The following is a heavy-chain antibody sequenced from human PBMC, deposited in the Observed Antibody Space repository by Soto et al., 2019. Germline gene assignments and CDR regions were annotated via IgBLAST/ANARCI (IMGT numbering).Heavy chain of an antibody. CDR1: CGSISSGGYS. CDR3: ARVSGSRPMTYYFDY. D-gene: IGHD1-26*01. V-gene: IGHV4-30-2*01. J-gene: IGHJ4*02. CDR2: IYHSGST. Sequence: SETLSLTCAFSCGSISSGGYSWSWIRQPPGKGLEWIGYIYHSGSTYYNPSLKSRVTISVDRSKNQFSLKLSSVTAADTAVYYCARVSGSRPMTYYFDYWGQGTLVTVSS.